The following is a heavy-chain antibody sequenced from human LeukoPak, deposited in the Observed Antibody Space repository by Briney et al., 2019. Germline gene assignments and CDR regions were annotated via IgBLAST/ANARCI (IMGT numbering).Heavy chain of an antibody. CDR2: INHSGRT. J-gene: IGHJ5*02. Sequence: SETLSLTCAVCGGSFSGYYWSWIRQPPGKGLEWIGEINHSGRTNYNPSLKSRVTISVDTSKNQFSLKLSSVTAADTAVYYCARDRIAVSDPPNSFDPWGQGTLVIVSS. CDR1: GGSFSGYY. CDR3: ARDRIAVSDPPNSFDP. V-gene: IGHV4-34*01. D-gene: IGHD6-19*01.